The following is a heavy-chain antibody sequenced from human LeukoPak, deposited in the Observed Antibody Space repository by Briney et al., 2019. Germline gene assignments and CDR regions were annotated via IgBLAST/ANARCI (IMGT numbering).Heavy chain of an antibody. V-gene: IGHV5-10-1*01. J-gene: IGHJ6*02. CDR3: ARWVTTIRYYYGMDV. D-gene: IGHD5-12*01. Sequence: GESLKLSCKGSGYSFTSYWISWVRQMPGKGLEWMGRIDPSDSYTNYSPSFQGHVTISADKSISTAYLQWSSLKASDTAMYYCARWVTTIRYYYGMDVWGQGTTVTVSS. CDR1: GYSFTSYW. CDR2: IDPSDSYT.